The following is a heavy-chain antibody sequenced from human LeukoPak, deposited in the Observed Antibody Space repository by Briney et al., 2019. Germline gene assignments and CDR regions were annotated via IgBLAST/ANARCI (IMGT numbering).Heavy chain of an antibody. D-gene: IGHD4/OR15-4a*01. V-gene: IGHV1-69*06. J-gene: IGHJ5*02. CDR3: ARGTSAGALNWFDP. Sequence: ASVKVSCKASGGTFSSYAISWVRQAPGQGLEWMGGIIPIFGTANYAQKFQGRVTITADKSTSTAYMELSSLRSEDTAVYYCARGTSAGALNWFDPWGQGTLVTVSS. CDR2: IIPIFGTA. CDR1: GGTFSSYA.